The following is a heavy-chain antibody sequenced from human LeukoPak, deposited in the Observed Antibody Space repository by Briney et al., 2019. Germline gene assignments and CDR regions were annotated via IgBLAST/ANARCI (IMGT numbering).Heavy chain of an antibody. Sequence: ASVKVSCKASGYTFTSYGISWVRQAPGQGLEWMGWISAYNGNTNYAQKLQGRVTMTTDTSTSTAYMELRSLRSDDTAVYYCAREGSGWYIDYYGMDVWGKGTTVTVFS. J-gene: IGHJ6*04. CDR1: GYTFTSYG. D-gene: IGHD6-19*01. V-gene: IGHV1-18*04. CDR2: ISAYNGNT. CDR3: AREGSGWYIDYYGMDV.